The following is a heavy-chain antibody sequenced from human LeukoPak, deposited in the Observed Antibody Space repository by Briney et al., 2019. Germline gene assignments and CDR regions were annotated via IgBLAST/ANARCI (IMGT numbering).Heavy chain of an antibody. CDR1: GYTFTSYD. V-gene: IGHV1-8*03. CDR3: ARGDYDFWSGYYPRYNWFDP. CDR2: MNPNSGNT. Sequence: ASVKVSCKASGYTFTSYDINWVRQATGQGLEWMGWMNPNSGNTGYAQKFQGRVTITRNTSISTAYMEPSSLRSEDTAVYYCARGDYDFWSGYYPRYNWFDPWGQGTLVTVSS. D-gene: IGHD3-3*01. J-gene: IGHJ5*02.